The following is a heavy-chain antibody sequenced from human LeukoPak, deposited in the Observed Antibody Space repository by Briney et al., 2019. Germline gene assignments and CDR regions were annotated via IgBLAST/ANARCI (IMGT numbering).Heavy chain of an antibody. CDR2: VSGSGGST. V-gene: IGHV3-23*01. CDR1: GFTFSSYA. CDR3: AKDTAMGGFDY. J-gene: IGHJ4*02. Sequence: GGSLRLSCAASGFTFSSYAMGWVRQVPGKGLEWVSAVSGSGGSTYYADSVKGRFTISRDNSKNTLYLQMNSLRAEDTAVYYCAKDTAMGGFDYWGQGTLVTVSS. D-gene: IGHD5-18*01.